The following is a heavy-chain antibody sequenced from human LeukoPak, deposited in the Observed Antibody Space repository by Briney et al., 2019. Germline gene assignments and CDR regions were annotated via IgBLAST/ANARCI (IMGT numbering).Heavy chain of an antibody. J-gene: IGHJ6*02. Sequence: PSETLSLTRTVSGGSISSSSYYWGWIRQPPGKGLEWIGSIYYSGSTYYNPSLKSRVTISVDTSKNQFSLKLSPVTAADTAVYYCARRIVPAAMPLYYYYGMDVWGQGTTVTVSS. D-gene: IGHD2-2*01. CDR2: IYYSGST. V-gene: IGHV4-39*01. CDR1: GGSISSSSYY. CDR3: ARRIVPAAMPLYYYYGMDV.